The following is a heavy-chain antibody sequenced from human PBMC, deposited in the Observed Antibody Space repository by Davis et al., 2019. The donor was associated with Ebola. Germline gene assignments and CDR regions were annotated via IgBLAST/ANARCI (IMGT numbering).Heavy chain of an antibody. V-gene: IGHV1-18*04. Sequence: ASVKVSCKASAYTFTNYGITWVRQAPGQGLEWMGWISTYNDNTNYAQKLQGRVTMTTDTSTSTAYMELRSLRSDDTAVYYCARIYDSSGSDYWGQGTLVTVSS. CDR3: ARIYDSSGSDY. D-gene: IGHD3-22*01. CDR1: AYTFTNYG. J-gene: IGHJ4*02. CDR2: ISTYNDNT.